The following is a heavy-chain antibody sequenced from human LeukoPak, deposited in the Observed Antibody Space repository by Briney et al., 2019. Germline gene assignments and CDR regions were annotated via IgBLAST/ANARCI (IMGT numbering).Heavy chain of an antibody. CDR1: GFTFSSSW. V-gene: IGHV3-7*01. Sequence: PGGSLRLSCAASGFTFSSSWMAWVRQTPGKGLEWVANINQAGSDKNYVDSVKGRFTISRDNGKNSLYLQMNSLRAEGTALYYCARDYYTSGSHWGQGTLVIVSS. D-gene: IGHD3-10*01. J-gene: IGHJ4*02. CDR2: INQAGSDK. CDR3: ARDYYTSGSH.